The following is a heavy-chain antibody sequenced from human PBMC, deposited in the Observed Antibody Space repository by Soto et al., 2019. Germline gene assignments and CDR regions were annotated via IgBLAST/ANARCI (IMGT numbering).Heavy chain of an antibody. V-gene: IGHV4-4*02. Sequence: SETLSLTCAVSGGSIIISNWCSWIRQPPGKGLEWIGDIYYSGSTYANPSLKSRVTLSLDTSKNHFSLKLSSVTAADTAVYYCARTPGYWGQGTLVTVSS. CDR3: ARTPGY. J-gene: IGHJ4*02. CDR2: IYYSGST. CDR1: GGSIIISNW.